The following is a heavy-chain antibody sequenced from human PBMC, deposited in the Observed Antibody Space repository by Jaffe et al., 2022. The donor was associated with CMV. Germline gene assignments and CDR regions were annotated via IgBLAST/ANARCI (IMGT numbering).Heavy chain of an antibody. J-gene: IGHJ3*02. CDR3: AKDIGYSSGWYDAFDI. CDR2: ISWNSGSI. D-gene: IGHD6-19*01. CDR1: GFTFDDYA. Sequence: EVQLVESGGGLVQPGRSLRLSCAASGFTFDDYAMHWVRQAPGKGLEWVSGISWNSGSIGYADSVKGRFTISRDNAKNSLYLQMNSLRAEDTALYYCAKDIGYSSGWYDAFDIWGQGTMVTVSS. V-gene: IGHV3-9*01.